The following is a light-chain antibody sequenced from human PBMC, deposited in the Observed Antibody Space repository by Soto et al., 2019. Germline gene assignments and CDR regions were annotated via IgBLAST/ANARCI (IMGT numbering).Light chain of an antibody. J-gene: IGKJ1*01. CDR2: KAS. CDR1: QSISSW. CDR3: RQYNRYWM. Sequence: DIQMTQSPSTLSASVGDRVTITCRASQSISSWLAWYQQKPGKAPKLLIYKASSLESGVPSRFSGSGSGTEFTITMRSLKPDYFALYYCRQYNRYWMFAEGPKV. V-gene: IGKV1-5*03.